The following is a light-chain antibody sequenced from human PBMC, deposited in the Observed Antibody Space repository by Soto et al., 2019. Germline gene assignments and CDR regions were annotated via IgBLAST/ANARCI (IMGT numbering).Light chain of an antibody. CDR2: GAS. V-gene: IGKV3-15*01. CDR1: QSINAH. J-gene: IGKJ1*01. CDR3: QQYNTWLWT. Sequence: EVVMTQSPATLSVSPGERVTLSCRASQSINAHLAWYQQKPGQAPRLRIHGASTRATGNPARFSGSGIGTEFILTISCLQSEDLAVYYCQQYNTWLWTFGRGTKVEI.